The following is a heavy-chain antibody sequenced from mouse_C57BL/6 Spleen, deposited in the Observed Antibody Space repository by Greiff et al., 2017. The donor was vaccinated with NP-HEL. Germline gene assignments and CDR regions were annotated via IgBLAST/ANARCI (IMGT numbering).Heavy chain of an antibody. D-gene: IGHD4-1*02. CDR3: ANNWDGGFAY. CDR2: ISYDGSN. CDR1: GYSITSGYY. Sequence: EVQLQESGPGLVKPSQSLSLTCSVTGYSITSGYYWNWIRQFPGNKLEWMGYISYDGSNNYNPSLKNRISITRDTSKNQFFLKLNSVTTEETATYYCANNWDGGFAYWGQGTLVTVSA. V-gene: IGHV3-6*01. J-gene: IGHJ3*01.